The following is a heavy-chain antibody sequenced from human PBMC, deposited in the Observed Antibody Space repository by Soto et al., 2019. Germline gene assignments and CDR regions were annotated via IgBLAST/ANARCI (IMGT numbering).Heavy chain of an antibody. CDR1: GFTFSSYW. Sequence: PGGSLRLSCAASGFTFSSYWMNWVRQAPGKGLEWVANIKQDGSAKYYVDSVKGRFTISRDNAKNSLYLQMNSLRAEDTAVYYCASWYDFWSGRMEPGDYWGQGTLVTVSS. V-gene: IGHV3-7*01. D-gene: IGHD3-3*01. J-gene: IGHJ4*02. CDR3: ASWYDFWSGRMEPGDY. CDR2: IKQDGSAK.